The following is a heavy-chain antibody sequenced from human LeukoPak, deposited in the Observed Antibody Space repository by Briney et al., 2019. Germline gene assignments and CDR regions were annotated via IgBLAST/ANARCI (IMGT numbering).Heavy chain of an antibody. D-gene: IGHD6-13*01. J-gene: IGHJ5*02. CDR2: IYYSGST. CDR1: GGLIHSYY. Sequence: KPSETPSLTCTVSGGLIHSYYRSWIREPPRKGLEWIGYIYYSGSTNYNPSLKSRVTISVDTSKNQFSLKLSSVTAADTAVYYCARAEQLGWFDPWGQGTLVTVSS. V-gene: IGHV4-59*01. CDR3: ARAEQLGWFDP.